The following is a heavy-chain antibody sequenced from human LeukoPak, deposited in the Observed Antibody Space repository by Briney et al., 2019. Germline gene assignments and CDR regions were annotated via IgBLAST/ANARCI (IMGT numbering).Heavy chain of an antibody. J-gene: IGHJ4*02. CDR2: IYSGGST. Sequence: GGSLRLSCAASGFTVSSNYMSWVRQAPGKGLEWVSVIYSGGSTYYADSVKGRFTISRDNSKNTLYLQMNSLRAEDTAVYYCARRKMATIGYYLDYWGQGTLVTVSS. CDR3: ARRKMATIGYYLDY. CDR1: GFTVSSNY. D-gene: IGHD5-24*01. V-gene: IGHV3-66*01.